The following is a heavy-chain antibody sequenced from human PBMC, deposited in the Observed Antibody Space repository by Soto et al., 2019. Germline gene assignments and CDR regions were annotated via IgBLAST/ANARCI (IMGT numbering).Heavy chain of an antibody. D-gene: IGHD3-10*01. CDR1: GGSISSSNW. Sequence: SETLSLTCAVSGGSISSSNWWSWVRQPPGKGLEWIGEIYHSGSTNYNPSLKSRVTISVDKSKNQFSLKLSSVTAADTAVYYCARDITMVRGVPHYGMDVWGQGTTVTVSS. CDR3: ARDITMVRGVPHYGMDV. CDR2: IYHSGST. J-gene: IGHJ6*02. V-gene: IGHV4-4*02.